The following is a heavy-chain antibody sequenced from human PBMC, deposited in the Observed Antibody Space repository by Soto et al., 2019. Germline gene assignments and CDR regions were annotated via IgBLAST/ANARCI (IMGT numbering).Heavy chain of an antibody. Sequence: QVQLQESGPGLVKPSQTLSLTCTVSGGSISTGGYYWSWIRQHPGKGLEWIRYIYYSGSTYYNPSLKCRVTISVDTSKHQCSLKLSSVTAADTAVYYCARVGGISWFDPWGQGTLVTVSA. V-gene: IGHV4-31*03. CDR1: GGSISTGGYY. D-gene: IGHD3-16*01. CDR3: ARVGGISWFDP. J-gene: IGHJ5*02. CDR2: IYYSGST.